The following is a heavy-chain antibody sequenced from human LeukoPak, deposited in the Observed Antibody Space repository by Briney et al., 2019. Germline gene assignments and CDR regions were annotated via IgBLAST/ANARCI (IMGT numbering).Heavy chain of an antibody. Sequence: ASVKVSCKASGYTFTGYYMHWVRRAPGQGLEWMGWIDPNSGGTNYAQKFQGRVTMTRDTSISTAYMELSRLRSDDTAVYYCARDQGYYDFWSGYPHDAFDIWGQGTMVTVSS. CDR1: GYTFTGYY. CDR2: IDPNSGGT. J-gene: IGHJ3*02. D-gene: IGHD3-3*01. V-gene: IGHV1-2*02. CDR3: ARDQGYYDFWSGYPHDAFDI.